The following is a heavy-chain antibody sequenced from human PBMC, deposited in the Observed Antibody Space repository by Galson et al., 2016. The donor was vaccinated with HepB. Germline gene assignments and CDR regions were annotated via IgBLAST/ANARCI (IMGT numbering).Heavy chain of an antibody. V-gene: IGHV3-72*01. CDR3: VSSREGDKLFDY. CDR1: GFTISDRY. Sequence: SLRLSCAASGFTISDRYMDWVRQAPGKGLEWVARTRNKVSSYTTEYAASVKGRFTISRDGSKNSLFLQMNSLKTEDTAVYYCVSSREGDKLFDYWGQGTLVTVSS. CDR2: TRNKVSSYTT. D-gene: IGHD5-24*01. J-gene: IGHJ4*02.